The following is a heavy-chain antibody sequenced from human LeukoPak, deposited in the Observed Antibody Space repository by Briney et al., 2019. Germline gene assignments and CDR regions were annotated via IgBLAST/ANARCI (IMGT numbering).Heavy chain of an antibody. V-gene: IGHV3-30*02. Sequence: GGSLRLSCAASGFTFSSYGMHWVRQAPGKGLEWVAFIRYDGSNKYYADSVKGRFTISRDNSKNTLYLQMNSLRAEDTAVYYCARISLKQLDPDAFDIWGQGTMVTVSS. J-gene: IGHJ3*02. CDR2: IRYDGSNK. CDR3: ARISLKQLDPDAFDI. D-gene: IGHD6-6*01. CDR1: GFTFSSYG.